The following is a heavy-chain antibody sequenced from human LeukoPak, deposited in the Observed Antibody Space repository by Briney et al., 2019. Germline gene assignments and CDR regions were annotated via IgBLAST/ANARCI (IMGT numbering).Heavy chain of an antibody. CDR1: GGTFSSYA. J-gene: IGHJ4*02. V-gene: IGHV1-69*01. CDR3: ANGRGYCSGGSCSFDY. D-gene: IGHD2-15*01. CDR2: IIPIFGTA. Sequence: SVRVSCKASGGTFSSYAISWVRQAPGQGLEWMGGIIPIFGTANYAQKFQGRVTITADESTSTAYMELSSLRSEDTAVYYCANGRGYCSGGSCSFDYWGQGTLVTVSS.